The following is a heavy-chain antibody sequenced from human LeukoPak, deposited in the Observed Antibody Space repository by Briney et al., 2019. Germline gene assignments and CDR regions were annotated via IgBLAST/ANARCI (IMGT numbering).Heavy chain of an antibody. CDR3: AREGENYYGSGGRKGVGY. V-gene: IGHV3-23*01. J-gene: IGHJ4*02. D-gene: IGHD3-10*01. CDR1: GFTFSSYA. CDR2: ISGSGDST. Sequence: GGSLRLSCAASGFTFSSYAMSWVRQAPGKGLEWVSVISGSGDSTYFIDSVKGRFTISRDNSKNTLYLQMNSLRAEDTAVYYCAREGENYYGSGGRKGVGYWGQGTLVTVSS.